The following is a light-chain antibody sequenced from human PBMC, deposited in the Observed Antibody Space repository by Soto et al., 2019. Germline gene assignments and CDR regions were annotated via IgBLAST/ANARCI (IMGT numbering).Light chain of an antibody. CDR3: CSYASSTSYV. CDR2: DVT. J-gene: IGLJ1*01. V-gene: IGLV2-14*01. Sequence: QSVLTQPASVSGSPGQSITISCTGTSSDVGGYNFVSWYQQYPGKAPKLMIHDVTSQPSGVSNRFSGSKSGTTASLTISGLQAEDEADYYCCSYASSTSYVFGTGTKVTVL. CDR1: SSDVGGYNF.